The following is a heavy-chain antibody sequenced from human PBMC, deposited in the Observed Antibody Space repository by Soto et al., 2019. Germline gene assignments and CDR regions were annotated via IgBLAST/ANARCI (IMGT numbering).Heavy chain of an antibody. J-gene: IGHJ5*02. Sequence: EMQLVESGGGLVHPGGSLRLSCVASGFTFSSYEMNWVRQAPGKGLEWLSHISSGGTTIFYADSVRGRFTISRDNTKNSLYLQMNSLRAEDTAFYYCMRALVGPWGRGTLVTVSS. CDR2: ISSGGTTI. V-gene: IGHV3-48*03. CDR1: GFTFSSYE. CDR3: MRALVGP.